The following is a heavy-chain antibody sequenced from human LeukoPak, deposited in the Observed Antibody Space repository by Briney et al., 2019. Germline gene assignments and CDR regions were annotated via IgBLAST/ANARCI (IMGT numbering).Heavy chain of an antibody. D-gene: IGHD6-6*01. CDR3: ARVPNSSSWDWFDP. CDR2: IGNDGRVT. J-gene: IGHJ5*02. V-gene: IGHV3-21*01. Sequence: GGSLRLSCAASGFTFSSYTMNWVRQAPGKGLEWVSIIGNDGRVTQYADSVKGRFTISRDNAKNSLYLQMNSLRAEDTAVYYCARVPNSSSWDWFDPWGQGTLVTVSS. CDR1: GFTFSSYT.